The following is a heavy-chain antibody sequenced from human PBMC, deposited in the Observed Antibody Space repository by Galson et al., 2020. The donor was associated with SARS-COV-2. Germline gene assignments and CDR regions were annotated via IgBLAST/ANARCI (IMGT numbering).Heavy chain of an antibody. CDR1: GFTFSSYA. V-gene: IGHV3-30*04. Sequence: GGSLSLSCTASGFTFSSYAMHWVRQAPGKGLEWVAVISYDGSNKYYADPVKGRFTIPRDNSKNTLYLQMNSLRAEDTAVYYCARPESGSYYNAFDIWGQGTMVTVSS. D-gene: IGHD1-26*01. J-gene: IGHJ3*02. CDR2: ISYDGSNK. CDR3: ARPESGSYYNAFDI.